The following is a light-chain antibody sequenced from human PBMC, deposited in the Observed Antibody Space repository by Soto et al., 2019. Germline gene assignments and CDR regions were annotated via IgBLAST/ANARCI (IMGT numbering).Light chain of an antibody. J-gene: IGKJ1*01. Sequence: EIVLTQSPAALSLSPGERATLSCRAGQTVRSFLNWYQQKPGQAPGLLIYDASKRATGIPARFSGSGSGTDFTLTISSLEPEDFAVYYCQQRSNWPWTFGQGTKVDI. CDR2: DAS. V-gene: IGKV3-11*01. CDR3: QQRSNWPWT. CDR1: QTVRSF.